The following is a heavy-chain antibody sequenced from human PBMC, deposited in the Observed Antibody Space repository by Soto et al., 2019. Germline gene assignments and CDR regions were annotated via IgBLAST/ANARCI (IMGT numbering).Heavy chain of an antibody. J-gene: IGHJ4*02. Sequence: LQKPGKRLEWVSYISSSGSTIYYADSVKGRFTISRDSAKNSLYRQMNSLRADDTAIYYCAGVGSSGWPYFFDYWRLGTLVTGSS. V-gene: IGHV3-48*03. CDR2: ISSSGSTI. D-gene: IGHD6-19*01. CDR3: AGVGSSGWPYFFDY.